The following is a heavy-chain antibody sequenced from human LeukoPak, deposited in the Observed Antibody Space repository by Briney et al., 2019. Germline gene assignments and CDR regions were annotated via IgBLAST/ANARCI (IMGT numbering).Heavy chain of an antibody. V-gene: IGHV4-59*01. J-gene: IGHJ4*02. CDR1: SGSISSYY. D-gene: IGHD3-22*01. Sequence: SETLSLTCTVPSGSISSYYWSWIRQPPGKGLEWIGYIYYSGSTNYNPSLKSRVTISVDTSMNQFSLKMSSVTSADTAVYYCARHHERSGYRAVDYWGQGTLVTVSS. CDR3: ARHHERSGYRAVDY. CDR2: IYYSGST.